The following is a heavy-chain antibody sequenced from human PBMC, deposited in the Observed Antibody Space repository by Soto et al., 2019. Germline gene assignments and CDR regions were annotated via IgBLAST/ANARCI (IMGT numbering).Heavy chain of an antibody. V-gene: IGHV2-5*02. CDR1: GFSLSTSGVG. D-gene: IGHD5-12*01. Sequence: SGPTLVNPTQTLTLTCTFSGFSLSTSGVGVGWIRQPPGKALEWLALIYWDDDKRYSPSLKSRLTITKDTSKNQVVLTMTNMDPVDTATYYCAHLNLDYSGYDVVLSFDYWGQGTLVTVSS. CDR2: IYWDDDK. CDR3: AHLNLDYSGYDVVLSFDY. J-gene: IGHJ4*02.